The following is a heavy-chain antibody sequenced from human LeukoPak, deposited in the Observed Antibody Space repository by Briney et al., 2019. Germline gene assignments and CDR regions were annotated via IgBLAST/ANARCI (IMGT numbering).Heavy chain of an antibody. Sequence: GGSLRLSCAASGFTFSSYSMNWVRQAPGKGLEWVSSISSSSSYIYYADSVKGRFTISRDNAKNSLYLQMNSLRAEDTAVYYCARESSSGWFLGDYWGQGTLVTASS. D-gene: IGHD6-19*01. CDR3: ARESSSGWFLGDY. V-gene: IGHV3-21*01. CDR2: ISSSSSYI. CDR1: GFTFSSYS. J-gene: IGHJ4*02.